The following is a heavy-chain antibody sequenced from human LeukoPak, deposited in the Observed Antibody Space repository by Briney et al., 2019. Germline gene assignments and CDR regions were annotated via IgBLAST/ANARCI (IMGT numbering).Heavy chain of an antibody. CDR3: ARDYCGGDCYSARYFDY. CDR1: GGSFSGYY. V-gene: IGHV4-34*01. D-gene: IGHD2-21*02. CDR2: INHSGST. J-gene: IGHJ4*02. Sequence: PSETLSLTCAVYGGSFSGYYWSWIRQPPGKGLEWIGEINHSGSTNYNPSLKSRVTISVDTSKNQFSLKLSSVTAADTAVYYCARDYCGGDCYSARYFDYWGQGTLVTVSS.